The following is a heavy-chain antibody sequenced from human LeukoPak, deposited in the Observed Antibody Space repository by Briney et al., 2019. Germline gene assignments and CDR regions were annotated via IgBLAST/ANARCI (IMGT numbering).Heavy chain of an antibody. Sequence: QAGGSLRLSCAASGFTFSSYSMNWVRQAPGKGLEWVSYISSSSSTIYYADSVKGRFTISRDNAKNSLYLQMNSLRAEDTAVYYCARDPFIVVVPADAAAFDIWGQGTMVTVSS. CDR1: GFTFSSYS. J-gene: IGHJ3*02. V-gene: IGHV3-48*01. CDR3: ARDPFIVVVPADAAAFDI. CDR2: ISSSSSTI. D-gene: IGHD2-2*01.